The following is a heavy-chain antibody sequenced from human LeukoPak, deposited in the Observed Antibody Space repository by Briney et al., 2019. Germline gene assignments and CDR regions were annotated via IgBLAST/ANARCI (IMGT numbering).Heavy chain of an antibody. D-gene: IGHD2-2*01. J-gene: IGHJ4*02. CDR3: AKGPLRGTAAAIDY. CDR1: GFIFNNYG. V-gene: IGHV3-48*01. CDR2: IKGRSDTI. Sequence: GGSLRLSCTASGFIFNNYGMNWVRQAPGKGLEWISYIKGRSDTIHYADSVKGRFTISRDISTDTLWLQMDSLRTEDTAVYYCAKGPLRGTAAAIDYWGQGTLVTVSS.